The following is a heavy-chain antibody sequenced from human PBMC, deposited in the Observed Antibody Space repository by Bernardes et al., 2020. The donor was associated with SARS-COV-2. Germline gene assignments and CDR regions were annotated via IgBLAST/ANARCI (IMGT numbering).Heavy chain of an antibody. V-gene: IGHV3-48*02. J-gene: IGHJ4*02. D-gene: IGHD2-15*01. CDR1: GFTFGSYS. CDR3: ARGYCSGGSCRYYFDY. CDR2: ISGSSNMI. Sequence: GGSLRLSCAASGFTFGSYSMNWVRQAPGKGLEWVSYISGSSNMIYYADSVKGRFTISRDNAKNSLYLQMNSLRDEDTAVYYCARGYCSGGSCRYYFDYWGQGTLVTVSS.